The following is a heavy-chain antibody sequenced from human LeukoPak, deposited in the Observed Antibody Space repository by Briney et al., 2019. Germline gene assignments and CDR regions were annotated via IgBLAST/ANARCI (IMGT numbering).Heavy chain of an antibody. V-gene: IGHV3-23*01. CDR1: GFTFSSYA. D-gene: IGHD6-19*01. Sequence: GGSLRLSCAASGFTFSSYAMSWVRQAPGKGLEWVSAISGSGGSTYYADSVKGRFTISRDNSKNTLYLQMNSLRAEDTAVYYCARGGPRGSGWYRDAFDIWGQGTMVTVSS. CDR3: ARGGPRGSGWYRDAFDI. CDR2: ISGSGGST. J-gene: IGHJ3*02.